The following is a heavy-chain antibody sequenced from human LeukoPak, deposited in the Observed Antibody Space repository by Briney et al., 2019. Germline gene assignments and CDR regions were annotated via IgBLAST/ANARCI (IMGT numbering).Heavy chain of an antibody. Sequence: PSETLSLTCTVSGGSISSYYWSWIRQPPGKGLEWIGEINHSGSTNYNPSLKSRVTISVDTSKNQFSLKLSSVTAADTAVYYCARVPGNYYDSSGYYLGRYFDYWGQGTLVTVSS. V-gene: IGHV4-34*01. D-gene: IGHD3-22*01. CDR3: ARVPGNYYDSSGYYLGRYFDY. CDR1: GGSISSYY. CDR2: INHSGST. J-gene: IGHJ4*02.